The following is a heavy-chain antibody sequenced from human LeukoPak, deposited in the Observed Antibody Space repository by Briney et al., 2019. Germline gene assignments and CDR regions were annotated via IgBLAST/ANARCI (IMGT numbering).Heavy chain of an antibody. Sequence: SETLSLTCTVSGGSISSYYWSWIRQPPGKGLEWIGYIYYSGSTNHNPSLKSRVTISVDTSKNQFSLKLSSVTAADTAVYYCARQRYYDYVWGSYRYSQDAFDIWGQGTMVTVSS. D-gene: IGHD3-16*02. V-gene: IGHV4-59*08. CDR1: GGSISSYY. CDR3: ARQRYYDYVWGSYRYSQDAFDI. CDR2: IYYSGST. J-gene: IGHJ3*02.